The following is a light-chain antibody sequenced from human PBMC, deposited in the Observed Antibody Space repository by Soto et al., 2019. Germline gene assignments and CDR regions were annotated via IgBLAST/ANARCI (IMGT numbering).Light chain of an antibody. J-gene: IGKJ3*01. Sequence: EVEMTQSPCTLSVSAGDRVTLSCRASQSISTQLAWYQQKPGQAPRLLIHGPSTCATGIPARFSGSGSGTELTLTISSLHSEDFAVYYVQQYNRSPFPFGPGTKVHIK. CDR2: GPS. CDR3: QQYNRSPFP. CDR1: QSISTQ. V-gene: IGKV3-15*01.